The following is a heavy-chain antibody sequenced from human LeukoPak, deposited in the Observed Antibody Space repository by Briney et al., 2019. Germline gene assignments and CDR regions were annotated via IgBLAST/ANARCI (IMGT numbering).Heavy chain of an antibody. Sequence: GGSLRLSCAASGFTFSSYGMHWVRQAPGKGLEWVAVISYDGSNKYYADSVKGRFTISRDNSKNTLYLQMNSLRAEDTAVYYCAKPRYSGYDGLFDYWGQGTLVTVSS. J-gene: IGHJ4*02. CDR3: AKPRYSGYDGLFDY. D-gene: IGHD5-12*01. V-gene: IGHV3-30*18. CDR2: ISYDGSNK. CDR1: GFTFSSYG.